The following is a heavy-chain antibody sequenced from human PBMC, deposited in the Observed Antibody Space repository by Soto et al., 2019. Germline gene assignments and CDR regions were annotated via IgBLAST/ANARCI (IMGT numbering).Heavy chain of an antibody. CDR1: GGSVYSNGHY. Sequence: XGTLCLTVIVSGGSVYSNGHYWGWIRQPPGKGLEWIGSIDNNGVTNYNSSLKSRVTISRDTSKNQFSLRLTSVTAADTAVYYCGKILVGATGHTDADSWGPGTLVTVSS. CDR3: GKILVGATGHTDADS. V-gene: IGHV4-39*01. J-gene: IGHJ4*02. CDR2: IDNNGVT. D-gene: IGHD2-15*01.